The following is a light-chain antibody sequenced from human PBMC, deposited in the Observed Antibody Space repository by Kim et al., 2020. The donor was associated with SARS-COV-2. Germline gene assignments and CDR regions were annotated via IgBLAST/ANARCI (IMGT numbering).Light chain of an antibody. V-gene: IGLV7-43*01. CDR3: LLYYGGAWV. Sequence: QALVTQEPSLTVSPGGTVTLTCASSTGAVTSGHYPNWFQQKPGQAPRALIYGTNNKHSWTPARFSGSLLGGKGALTLSGVQPEDEAEYYCLLYYGGAWVFGGGTQLTVL. CDR1: TGAVTSGHY. J-gene: IGLJ3*02. CDR2: GTN.